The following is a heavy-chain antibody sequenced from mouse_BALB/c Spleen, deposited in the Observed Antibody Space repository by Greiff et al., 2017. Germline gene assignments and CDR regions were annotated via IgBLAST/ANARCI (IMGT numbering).Heavy chain of an antibody. D-gene: IGHD3-1*01. CDR1: GFNIKDTY. J-gene: IGHJ1*01. Sequence: EVKLMESGAELVKPGASVKLSCTASGFNIKDTYMHWVKQRPEQGLEWIGRIDPANGNTKYDPKFQGKATITADTSSNTAYLQLSSLTSEDTAVYYCARWGYAHAGWYFDVWGAGTTVTVSS. CDR2: IDPANGNT. V-gene: IGHV14-3*02. CDR3: ARWGYAHAGWYFDV.